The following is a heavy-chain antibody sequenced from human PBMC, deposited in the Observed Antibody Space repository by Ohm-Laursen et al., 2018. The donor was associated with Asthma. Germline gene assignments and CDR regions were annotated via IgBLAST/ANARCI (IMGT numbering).Heavy chain of an antibody. CDR1: GGTFSSYA. CDR3: ARYHSSGYSFSFDY. CDR2: IIPIFDIP. Sequence: SSVKVSCKASGGTFSSYAINWVRQAPGQGLEWVGAIIPIFDIPNYAEKFQGRVTITADKSTSTAYMELSSLRSEDTAVYYCARYHSSGYSFSFDYWGQGTLVTVSS. J-gene: IGHJ4*02. V-gene: IGHV1-69*17. D-gene: IGHD3-22*01.